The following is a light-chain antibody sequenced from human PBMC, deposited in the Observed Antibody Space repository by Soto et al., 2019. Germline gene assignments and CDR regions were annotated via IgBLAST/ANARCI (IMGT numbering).Light chain of an antibody. CDR2: RND. CDR1: SSNVGRHY. Sequence: QAVVTQPPSTSETPGQRITISCSGSSSNVGRHYVNWYRHVPGTAPKLLVYRNDQRPSGVPDRFSGSKFGTSASLAISGLRAEDEADYFCAAWDDTLSAWVFGGGTKLTVL. V-gene: IGLV1-47*01. CDR3: AAWDDTLSAWV. J-gene: IGLJ3*02.